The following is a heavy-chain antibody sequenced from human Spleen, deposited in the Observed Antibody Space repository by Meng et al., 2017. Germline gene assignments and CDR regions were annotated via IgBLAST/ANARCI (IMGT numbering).Heavy chain of an antibody. CDR3: ARGPTTMAHDFDY. V-gene: IGHV4-31*01. CDR2: IYYSGST. CDR1: GGSISSGGYY. D-gene: IGHD4-11*01. Sequence: QVQLQESRPGPVKPSQPLSLTCTVSGGSISSGGYYWSWIRQHPGKGLEWIGYIYYSGSTYYNPSLKSLVTISVDTSKNQFSLKLSSVTAADSAVYYCARGPTTMAHDFDYSGQGTLVTVSS. J-gene: IGHJ4*02.